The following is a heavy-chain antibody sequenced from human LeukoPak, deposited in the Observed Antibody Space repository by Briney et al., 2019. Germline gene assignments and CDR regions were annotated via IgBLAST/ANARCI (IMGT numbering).Heavy chain of an antibody. Sequence: PGGSLRLSCVASGFSFSDYYMSWIRQAPGKGLEWVSYIGSTIYYADSVKGRFTISRDNSKNTLYLQMNSLRAEDTAVYYCAKGGYSSSWLLDYWGQGTLVTVSS. J-gene: IGHJ4*02. CDR1: GFSFSDYY. D-gene: IGHD6-13*01. CDR3: AKGGYSSSWLLDY. V-gene: IGHV3-11*01. CDR2: IGSTI.